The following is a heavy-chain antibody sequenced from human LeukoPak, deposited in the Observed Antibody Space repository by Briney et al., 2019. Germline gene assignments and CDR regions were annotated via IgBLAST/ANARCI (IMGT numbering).Heavy chain of an antibody. CDR3: AGLRYFVP. Sequence: SGGSLRLSCAASGFPFNSHWMSWVRQAPGKGLEWVANIKEDGSEKTYVDSVKGRFTISRDNAKNSVYLQMNSLRVEDTAVYYCAGLRYFVPWGQGTLVTVSS. D-gene: IGHD3-9*01. CDR1: GFPFNSHW. CDR2: IKEDGSEK. J-gene: IGHJ4*02. V-gene: IGHV3-7*01.